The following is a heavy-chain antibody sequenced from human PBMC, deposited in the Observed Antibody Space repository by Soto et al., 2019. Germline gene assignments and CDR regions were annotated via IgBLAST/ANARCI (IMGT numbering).Heavy chain of an antibody. V-gene: IGHV2-5*02. D-gene: IGHD3-3*01. Sequence: QITLNESGPPVVRPTETLTLTCRFSGFSLTTSGVGVGWIRQSPGKAPEWLALIYWDDDKRYSASLKSRLTSTKDTSKNQVVLTVADLDPTDTATYYCAHRVLRTVFGLVTTTAIYFDCGGQGTPVAVSS. CDR3: AHRVLRTVFGLVTTTAIYFDC. J-gene: IGHJ4*02. CDR2: IYWDDDK. CDR1: GFSLTTSGVG.